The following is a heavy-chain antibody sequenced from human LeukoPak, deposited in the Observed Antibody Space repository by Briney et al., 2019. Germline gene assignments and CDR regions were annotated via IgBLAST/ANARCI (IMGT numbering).Heavy chain of an antibody. CDR1: GGSISSYY. CDR3: ARRIHCSSTSCYLAHAFDI. V-gene: IGHV4-59*01. Sequence: TSSETLSLTCTVSGGSISSYYWSWIRQPPGKGLEWIGYIYYSGSTNYNPSLKSRVTISVDTSKNQFSLKLSSVTAADTAVYYCARRIHCSSTSCYLAHAFDIWGQGTMVTVSS. D-gene: IGHD2-2*01. J-gene: IGHJ3*02. CDR2: IYYSGST.